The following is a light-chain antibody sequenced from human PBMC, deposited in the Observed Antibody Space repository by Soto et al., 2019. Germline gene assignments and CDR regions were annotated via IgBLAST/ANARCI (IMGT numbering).Light chain of an antibody. CDR1: SSSIGSNT. CDR2: SNN. Sequence: QSVLTQPPSASGTPGQRVTISCSGSSSSIGSNTVNWYQQLPGTTPKLLIYSNNQRPSGVPDRFSGSKSGTSASLVISGLQSEDEADYYCAAWDDSLNGVVFGGGTQLTVL. J-gene: IGLJ2*01. CDR3: AAWDDSLNGVV. V-gene: IGLV1-44*01.